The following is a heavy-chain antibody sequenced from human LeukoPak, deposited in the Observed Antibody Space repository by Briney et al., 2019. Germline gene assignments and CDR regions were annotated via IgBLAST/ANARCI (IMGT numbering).Heavy chain of an antibody. D-gene: IGHD2-15*01. CDR3: WLGKVVAAYDS. J-gene: IGHJ4*02. V-gene: IGHV4-39*07. CDR1: GGSIGSTSSF. Sequence: SETLSLTCSVSGGSIGSTSSFWGWIRQPPGKGLEWIGSIYSGGITYYNPSLKSRVTISEDTSKNQFSLKMTSMTAADTAIYYCWLGKVVAAYDSWGQGTLVTVSS. CDR2: IYSGGIT.